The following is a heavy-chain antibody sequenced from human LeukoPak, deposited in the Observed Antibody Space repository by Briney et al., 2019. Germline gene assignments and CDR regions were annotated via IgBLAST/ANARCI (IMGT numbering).Heavy chain of an antibody. D-gene: IGHD2-15*01. CDR1: GFTFSSYG. Sequence: GGSLRLSCAASGFTFSSYGMSWVRQAPGKGLEWVSAISGSGGSTYYADSVKGRFTISRDNAKNSLSLQMNSLRAEDTAVYYCATSSGYCSGGNCQKFDYWGQGTLVTVSS. CDR3: ATSSGYCSGGNCQKFDY. V-gene: IGHV3-23*01. J-gene: IGHJ4*02. CDR2: ISGSGGST.